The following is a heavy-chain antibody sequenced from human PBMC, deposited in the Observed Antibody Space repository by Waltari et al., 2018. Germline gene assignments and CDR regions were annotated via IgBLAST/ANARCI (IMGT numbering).Heavy chain of an antibody. CDR1: CLTLSSHR. J-gene: IGHJ4*02. Sequence: EVQLVKSGGALVQPGGALSLSFAGSCLTLSSHRLHWVRQPSGKGLVWVSRISPDGTKTYYADSVKGRFSISRDNAKNTLYLQMNTLKVEDTATYYCVRNDGSVYGKFDCWGQGTPVTVSS. V-gene: IGHV3-74*02. CDR3: VRNDGSVYGKFDC. D-gene: IGHD1-1*01. CDR2: ISPDGTKT.